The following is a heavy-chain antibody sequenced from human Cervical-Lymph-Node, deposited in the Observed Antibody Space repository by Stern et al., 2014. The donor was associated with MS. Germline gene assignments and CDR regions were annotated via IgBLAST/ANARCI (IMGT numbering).Heavy chain of an antibody. V-gene: IGHV1-69*01. J-gene: IGHJ3*02. CDR1: GGTFSSYV. CDR3: AKGTLTGVPTRGFLDI. D-gene: IGHD1-20*01. CDR2: LVPLRGSS. Sequence: VQLVQSGAEVMQPGSSVKVSCKASGGTFSSYVITWVRQAPGQGLEWLGGLVPLRGSSDYAQKFRGRVTITADEPATTAYMEMRGLRSEDTAMYYCAKGTLTGVPTRGFLDIWGQGTMVTVSS.